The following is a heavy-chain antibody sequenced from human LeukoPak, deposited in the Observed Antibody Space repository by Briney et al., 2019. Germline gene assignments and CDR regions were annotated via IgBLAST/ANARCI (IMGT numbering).Heavy chain of an antibody. J-gene: IGHJ6*02. V-gene: IGHV3-30-3*01. CDR2: ISYDGSNK. CDR1: GFTFSSYA. CDR3: ARGRSSNGMDV. Sequence: GGSLRLSCAASGFTFSSYAMHWVRQAPGKGLEWVAVISYDGSNKYYADSVKGRFTISRDNSKNTLYLQMNSLRAEDTAVYYCARGRSSNGMDVWGQGTTVTVSS. D-gene: IGHD3-10*01.